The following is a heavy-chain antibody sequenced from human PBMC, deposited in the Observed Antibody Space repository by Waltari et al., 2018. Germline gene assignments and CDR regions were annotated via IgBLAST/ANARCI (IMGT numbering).Heavy chain of an antibody. D-gene: IGHD4-17*01. J-gene: IGHJ3*01. CDR1: GLIFRRHG. CDR3: AKDGDYSLTEYDAFDV. Sequence: VQLLESGGGVVHTGGSLRLSCAASGLIFRRHGLNGVRPSSGKGLGWVAFISFDGKKIFDADSVRGRFTISRDNSNNIVFLQMNSLRPEDSGVYYCAKDGDYSLTEYDAFDVWGQGTVVTVSP. CDR2: ISFDGKKI. V-gene: IGHV3-30*02.